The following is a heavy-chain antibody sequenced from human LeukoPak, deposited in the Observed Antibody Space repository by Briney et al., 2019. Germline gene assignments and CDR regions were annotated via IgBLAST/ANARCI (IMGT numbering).Heavy chain of an antibody. Sequence: PGGSLRLSCEASGFSFSTFTMNWVRQAPGKGLEWASSISSSSSYIYYADSVKGRFTISRDNAKNTLYLQMNSLRAEDTAVYYCARCRPDWGMDVWGKGTTVTVSS. CDR1: GFSFSTFT. V-gene: IGHV3-21*01. D-gene: IGHD3-16*01. CDR2: ISSSSSYI. J-gene: IGHJ6*03. CDR3: ARCRPDWGMDV.